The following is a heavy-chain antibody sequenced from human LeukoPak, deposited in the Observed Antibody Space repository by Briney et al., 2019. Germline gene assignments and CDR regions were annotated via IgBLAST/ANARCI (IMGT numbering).Heavy chain of an antibody. D-gene: IGHD3-22*01. V-gene: IGHV4-39*07. CDR3: ARGAPMIVVVKWFDP. Sequence: SETLSLTCTVSGDSISSGDYYWSWIRQPPGKGLEWIGSIYYSGSTYYNPSLKSRVTISVDTSKNQFSLKLSSVTAADTAVYYCARGAPMIVVVKWFDPWGQGTLVTVSS. CDR2: IYYSGST. J-gene: IGHJ5*02. CDR1: GDSISSGDYY.